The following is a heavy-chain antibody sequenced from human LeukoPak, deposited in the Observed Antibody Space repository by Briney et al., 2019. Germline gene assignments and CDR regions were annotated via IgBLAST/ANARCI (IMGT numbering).Heavy chain of an antibody. V-gene: IGHV4-59*08. CDR3: ARLPSYGGNSN. CDR2: IYYSGST. Sequence: SETLSFTCTVSGGSISSYYWSWVRQPPGKGLEWIGYIYYSGSTNYNPSLKSRVTISVDTSKNQFSLKLSSVTAADTAVYYCARLPSYGGNSNWGQGTLVTVSS. D-gene: IGHD4-23*01. J-gene: IGHJ4*02. CDR1: GGSISSYY.